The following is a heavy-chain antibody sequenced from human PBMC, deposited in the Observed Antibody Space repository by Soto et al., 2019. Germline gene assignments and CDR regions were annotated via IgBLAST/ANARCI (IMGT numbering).Heavy chain of an antibody. D-gene: IGHD2-2*01. V-gene: IGHV3-30*18. J-gene: IGHJ6*02. CDR1: GFTFSSYG. CDR2: ISYDGSNK. Sequence: PGGSLRLSCAASGFTFSSYGMHWVRQAPGKGLEWVAVISYDGSNKYYADYVKGRFTISRDNSKNTLYLQMNSLRAEDTAVYYCAKEYCSSTSCYVSLLYGMDVWGQGTTVTVSS. CDR3: AKEYCSSTSCYVSLLYGMDV.